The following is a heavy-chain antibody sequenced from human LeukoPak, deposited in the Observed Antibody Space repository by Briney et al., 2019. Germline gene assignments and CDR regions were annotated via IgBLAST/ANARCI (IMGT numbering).Heavy chain of an antibody. V-gene: IGHV6-1*01. D-gene: IGHD5/OR15-5a*01. CDR2: TYYRSKWYN. CDR1: GDSVSSNNAA. CDR3: ARSRAVSTVVWNT. J-gene: IGHJ4*02. Sequence: SQTLSLTCAISGDSVSSNNAAWHWIRQSPSRGLEWLGRTYYRSKWYNDYAVSVKSRITINPDTSKNQFSLQLNSVTPEDTAVYYCARSRAVSTVVWNTWGQGTLVTFSS.